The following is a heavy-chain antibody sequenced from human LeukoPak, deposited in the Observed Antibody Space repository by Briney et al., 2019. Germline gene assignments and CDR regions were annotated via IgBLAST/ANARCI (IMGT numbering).Heavy chain of an antibody. V-gene: IGHV4-4*07. D-gene: IGHD6-19*01. CDR2: IYTSGST. Sequence: SETLSLTCTVSGGSISSYYWSWIRQPAGKGLEWIGRIYTSGSTNYNPSLKSRVTISVDKSKNQFSLKLSSVTAADTAVYYCARGNSSQVERPGRVAVAAPSGPYYYYYYYMDVWGKGTTVTVSS. CDR3: ARGNSSQVERPGRVAVAAPSGPYYYYYYYMDV. CDR1: GGSISSYY. J-gene: IGHJ6*03.